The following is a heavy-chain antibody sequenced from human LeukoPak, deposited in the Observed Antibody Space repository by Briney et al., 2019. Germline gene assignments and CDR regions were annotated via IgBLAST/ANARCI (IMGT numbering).Heavy chain of an antibody. CDR3: ARGWLQSGFDY. CDR2: IYYSGST. V-gene: IGHV4-39*01. J-gene: IGHJ4*02. CDR1: GVSISGSNSY. D-gene: IGHD5-24*01. Sequence: SETLSLTCTVSGVSISGSNSYWGWIRQPPGKGLEWIGSIYYSGSTYYNPSLKSRVTISVDTSKNQFSLQLNSVTPEDTAVYYCARGWLQSGFDYWGQGSLVTVSS.